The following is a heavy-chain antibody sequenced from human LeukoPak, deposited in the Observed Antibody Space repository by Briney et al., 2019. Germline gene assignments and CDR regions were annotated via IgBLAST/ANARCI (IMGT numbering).Heavy chain of an antibody. D-gene: IGHD3-16*01. Sequence: SETLSLTCTVSGGSISSSSYCWGWIRQPPGKGLEWIGTIYPSGRTYYNPSLKSRVTISVDTSKNQFSLKLSSVTAADTAVYYCARGFGGLFDYWGQGTLVTASS. CDR1: GGSISSSSYC. CDR2: IYPSGRT. J-gene: IGHJ4*01. CDR3: ARGFGGLFDY. V-gene: IGHV4-39*07.